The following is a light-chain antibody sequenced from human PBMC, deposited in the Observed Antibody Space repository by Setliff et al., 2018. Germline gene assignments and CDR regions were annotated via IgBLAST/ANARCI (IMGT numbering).Light chain of an antibody. CDR2: SNN. J-gene: IGLJ1*01. CDR1: TSNIGSNP. Sequence: VLTQPPSASGTPGQRITISCSGGTSNIGSNPVNWYQQLPGTAPKLLIYSNNQRPSGVPDRFSGSKSGTSASLAVSGLQSGDEADFYCEAWDDSLNGYVFGSGTKVTVL. CDR3: EAWDDSLNGYV. V-gene: IGLV1-44*01.